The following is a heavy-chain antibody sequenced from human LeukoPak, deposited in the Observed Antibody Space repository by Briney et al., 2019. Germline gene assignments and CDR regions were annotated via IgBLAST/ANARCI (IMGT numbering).Heavy chain of an antibody. D-gene: IGHD3-16*01. CDR2: ISGSGGST. CDR3: AKVLGGGYSYYYYMDV. J-gene: IGHJ6*03. Sequence: HPGGSLRLSCAASGFTFSSYAMSWVRQAPGKGLEWVSAISGSGGSTYYADSVKGRFTISRDNSKNTLYLQMNSLRAEDTAVYYCAKVLGGGYSYYYYMDVWGKGTTVTVSS. CDR1: GFTFSSYA. V-gene: IGHV3-23*01.